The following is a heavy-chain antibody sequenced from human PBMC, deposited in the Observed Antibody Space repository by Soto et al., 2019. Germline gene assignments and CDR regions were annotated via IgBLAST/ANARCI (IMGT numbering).Heavy chain of an antibody. CDR2: FVPGDGNT. V-gene: IGHV1-58*02. Sequence: VKVSCKASGFTFTSSAMQWVRQARGKGLEWIGWFVPGDGNTNYAQKFQGRVTMTRDISTDTAYMELSSLRSEDTAVYYCATAGYSSGWHTFDYWGQGTLVTVSS. CDR3: ATAGYSSGWHTFDY. J-gene: IGHJ4*02. D-gene: IGHD6-19*01. CDR1: GFTFTSSA.